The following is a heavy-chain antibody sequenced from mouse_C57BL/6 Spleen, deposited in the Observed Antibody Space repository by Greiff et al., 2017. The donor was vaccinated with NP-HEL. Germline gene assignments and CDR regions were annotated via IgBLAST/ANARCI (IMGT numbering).Heavy chain of an antibody. D-gene: IGHD2-3*01. J-gene: IGHJ2*01. CDR1: GYTFTSYW. V-gene: IGHV1-64*01. CDR2: IHPTSGST. CDR3: ARNGYYGLDY. Sequence: QVQLQQPGAELVKPGASVKLSCKASGYTFTSYWMHWVKQRPGQGLEWIGMIHPTSGSTNYNEKFKSKATLTVDKSSSTAYMQLSSLTSEDSAVYYCARNGYYGLDYWGQGTTLTVSS.